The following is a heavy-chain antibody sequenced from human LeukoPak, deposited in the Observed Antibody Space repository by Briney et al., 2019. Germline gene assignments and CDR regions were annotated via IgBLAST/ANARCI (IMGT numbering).Heavy chain of an antibody. D-gene: IGHD3-22*01. J-gene: IGHJ4*02. CDR1: AGSISSYY. CDR3: ARAAYYYDSSGLDY. Sequence: PSETLSLTCTVSAGSISSYYWSWIRQPPGKGLEWIGYIYYSGSTNYNPSLKSRVTISVDTSKNQFSLKLSSVTAADTAVYYCARAAYYYDSSGLDYWGQGTLVTVSS. V-gene: IGHV4-59*01. CDR2: IYYSGST.